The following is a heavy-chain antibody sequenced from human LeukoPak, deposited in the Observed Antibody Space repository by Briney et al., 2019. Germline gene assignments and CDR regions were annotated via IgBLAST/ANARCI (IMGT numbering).Heavy chain of an antibody. J-gene: IGHJ4*02. CDR2: ITTKANNYAK. V-gene: IGHV3-73*01. Sequence: PGGSLTLSCAASGFISSGSDMHWVRQASGKGLEWVGRITTKANNYAKAYGASVKGRFTISRDDSENTAYLQMNSLKTEDTAVYYCTTYRSGHYWGQGTLVTVSS. CDR3: TTYRSGHY. D-gene: IGHD6-19*01. CDR1: GFISSGSD.